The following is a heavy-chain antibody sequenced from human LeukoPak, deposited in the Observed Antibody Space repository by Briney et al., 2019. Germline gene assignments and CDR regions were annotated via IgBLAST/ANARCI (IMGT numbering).Heavy chain of an antibody. CDR2: IIPILGIA. Sequence: SVKVSCKASGGTFRSYAISWVRPAPGQGLEWMGRIIPILGIANYAQKFQGRVTITADKSTSTAYMELSSLRSEDTAVYYCARDRNGTSNQLLFFWFDPWGQGTLVTVSS. J-gene: IGHJ5*02. CDR1: GGTFRSYA. V-gene: IGHV1-69*04. D-gene: IGHD2-2*01. CDR3: ARDRNGTSNQLLFFWFDP.